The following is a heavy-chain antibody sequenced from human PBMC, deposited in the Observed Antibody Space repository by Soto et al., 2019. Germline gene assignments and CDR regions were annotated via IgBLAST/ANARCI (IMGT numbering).Heavy chain of an antibody. Sequence: QVQLQQSGPGLVKPSQTLSLTCAISGDSVSSNSATWDWIRQSPSRGLEWLGRTYYRSRWFNDYAGSVKGLITINPETYNNQFSLQLTSLSPDDTAVYYCARLRGDSWFDFWGQGTRVTVSS. J-gene: IGHJ5*01. V-gene: IGHV6-1*01. CDR2: TYYRSRWFN. CDR1: GDSVSSNSAT. CDR3: ARLRGDSWFDF.